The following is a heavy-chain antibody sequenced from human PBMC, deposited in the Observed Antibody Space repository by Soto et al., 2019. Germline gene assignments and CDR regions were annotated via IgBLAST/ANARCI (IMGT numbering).Heavy chain of an antibody. D-gene: IGHD3-22*01. Sequence: ASVKVSCKASGYTFTSYDINWVRQATGQGLEWMGWMNPNSGNTGYAQKFQGRVTMTRNTSISTAYMELSSLRSEDTAVYYCARGPYYYDNLGGNYYYGMDVWGQGTTVTVS. CDR1: GYTFTSYD. CDR3: ARGPYYYDNLGGNYYYGMDV. V-gene: IGHV1-8*01. J-gene: IGHJ6*02. CDR2: MNPNSGNT.